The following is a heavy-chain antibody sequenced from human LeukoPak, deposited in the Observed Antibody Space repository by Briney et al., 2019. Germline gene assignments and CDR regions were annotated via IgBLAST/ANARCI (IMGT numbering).Heavy chain of an antibody. D-gene: IGHD2-2*01. CDR2: IRYDGSNK. Sequence: GGSLRLSCATSGFSLRSYGMHWVRQAPGKGLEWVAFIRYDGSNKYYADSVKGRFNISRDKSKHPLDLQRNSLRAEDTAVYYCAKDRVGYCSSSSYPRVFDYWGQGTLVTVSS. J-gene: IGHJ4*02. CDR1: GFSLRSYG. V-gene: IGHV3-30*02. CDR3: AKDRVGYCSSSSYPRVFDY.